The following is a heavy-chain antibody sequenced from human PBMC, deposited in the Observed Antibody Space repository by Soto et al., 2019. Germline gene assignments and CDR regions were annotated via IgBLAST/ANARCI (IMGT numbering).Heavy chain of an antibody. CDR2: INAGNGNT. J-gene: IGHJ4*02. Sequence: QVQLVQSGAEVKKPGASVKVSCKASGYTFTSYAMHWVRQAPGQRLEWMGWINAGNGNTKYSQKFQGRVTITRYTSASTAYMELSSLRSEDTAVYYCARAFRYCSSTSCYRGHFDYWGQGTLVTVSS. D-gene: IGHD2-2*02. CDR3: ARAFRYCSSTSCYRGHFDY. CDR1: GYTFTSYA. V-gene: IGHV1-3*01.